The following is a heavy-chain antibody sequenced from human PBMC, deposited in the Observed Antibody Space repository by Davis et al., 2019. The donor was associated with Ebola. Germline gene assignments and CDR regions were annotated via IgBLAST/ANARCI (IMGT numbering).Heavy chain of an antibody. CDR2: INPNSGGT. D-gene: IGHD2-15*01. Sequence: ASVKVSCKASGYTFTGYYMHWVRQAPGQGLEWMGRINPNSGGTNYAQKFQGRVTMTRDTSISTAYMELSSLRSDDTAVYYCAREDIVVVVAATRGNYYYGMDVWGKGTTVTVSS. J-gene: IGHJ6*04. CDR3: AREDIVVVVAATRGNYYYGMDV. CDR1: GYTFTGYY. V-gene: IGHV1-2*06.